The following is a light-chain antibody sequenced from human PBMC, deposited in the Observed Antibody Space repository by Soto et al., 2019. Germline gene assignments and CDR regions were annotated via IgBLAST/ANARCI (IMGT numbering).Light chain of an antibody. J-gene: IGKJ5*01. V-gene: IGKV1-5*01. CDR1: QSISGW. CDR2: DAY. Sequence: QLTQSPSTLSSSIGESVTITCRDSQSISGWLAWFQQKPGKAPKLLIYDAYTLETGVPSRFSGSGSGTEFTLTISSLQTDDFATYYCQQHIAYPPITCGQGTRLEIK. CDR3: QQHIAYPPIT.